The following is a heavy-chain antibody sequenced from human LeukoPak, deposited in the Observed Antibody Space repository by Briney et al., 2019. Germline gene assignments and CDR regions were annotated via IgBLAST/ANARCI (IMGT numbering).Heavy chain of an antibody. CDR2: ISGSGGST. D-gene: IGHD5-18*01. Sequence: GGSLRLSCAASGFTFSSDAMSWVRQAPGKGLEWVSAISGSGGSTYYADSVKGRFTISRDNSKNTLYLQMNSLRAEDTAVYHCAKDTGYSFTYWGQGTLVTVSS. V-gene: IGHV3-23*01. CDR1: GFTFSSDA. CDR3: AKDTGYSFTY. J-gene: IGHJ4*02.